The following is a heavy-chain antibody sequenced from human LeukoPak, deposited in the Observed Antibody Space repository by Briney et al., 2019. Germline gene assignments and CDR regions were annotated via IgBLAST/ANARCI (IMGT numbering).Heavy chain of an antibody. Sequence: GGSLRLSCAASGFTVSSNYMSWVRQAPGKGLEWVSVIYSGGSTYYADSVKGRFTISRDNSKNTLYLQMNSLRAVDTAVYYCARSNANWYSSGWYSDYWGQGTLVTVSS. CDR2: IYSGGST. CDR3: ARSNANWYSSGWYSDY. D-gene: IGHD6-19*01. J-gene: IGHJ4*02. CDR1: GFTVSSNY. V-gene: IGHV3-53*01.